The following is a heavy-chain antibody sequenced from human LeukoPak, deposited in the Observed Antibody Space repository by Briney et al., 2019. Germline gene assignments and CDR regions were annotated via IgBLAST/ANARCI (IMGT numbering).Heavy chain of an antibody. CDR1: GGSINNVSYY. CDR2: IYTSGST. V-gene: IGHV4-61*02. Sequence: PSETLSLTCTVSGGSINNVSYYWSWIRQPAGTGLEWIGRIYTSGSTNYNPSLKSRVTISVDTSKNQFSLKLSSETAADTAVYYCARAQGGYYFDYWGQGTLVTVSS. CDR3: ARAQGGYYFDY. J-gene: IGHJ4*02.